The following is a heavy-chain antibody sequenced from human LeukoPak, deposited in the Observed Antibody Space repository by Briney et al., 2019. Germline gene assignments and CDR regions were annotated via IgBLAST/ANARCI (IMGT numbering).Heavy chain of an antibody. CDR3: ARAESGSYGVDGY. Sequence: ASVTVSCKASGYTFTNYFLHWVRQAPGQGLEWMGWINPNDGGTLYAQKFQGRLTMTRDTSISTAYMELSRLRSDDTAVYYCARAESGSYGVDGYWGQGTLVTVSS. CDR1: GYTFTNYF. J-gene: IGHJ4*02. D-gene: IGHD1-26*01. V-gene: IGHV1-2*02. CDR2: INPNDGGT.